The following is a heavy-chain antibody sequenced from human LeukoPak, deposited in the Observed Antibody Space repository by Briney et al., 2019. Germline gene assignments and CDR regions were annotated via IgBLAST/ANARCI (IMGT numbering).Heavy chain of an antibody. D-gene: IGHD6-13*01. CDR2: IYTSGST. V-gene: IGHV4-4*07. J-gene: IGHJ4*02. Sequence: PSETLSLTCTVSGGSISSYYWSWIRQPAGKGLEWIGRIYTSGSTNYNPSLKSRVTMSVDTSKNQFSLKLSSVTAADTAVYYCARDNLSSWYRYFDYWGQGTLVTVSS. CDR3: ARDNLSSWYRYFDY. CDR1: GGSISSYY.